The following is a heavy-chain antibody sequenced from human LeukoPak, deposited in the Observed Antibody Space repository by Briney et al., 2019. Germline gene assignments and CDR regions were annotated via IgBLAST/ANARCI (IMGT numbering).Heavy chain of an antibody. CDR3: ARGSLTGYYGPFDY. V-gene: IGHV3-21*01. Sequence: GGSLRLSCAASGFTFSSYSMNWVRQAPGKGLEWVSSISSSSSYIYYADSVKGRFTISRDNAKNSLYLQMNSLRAEDTAVHYCARGSLTGYYGPFDYWGQGTLVTVSS. J-gene: IGHJ4*02. D-gene: IGHD3-9*01. CDR1: GFTFSSYS. CDR2: ISSSSSYI.